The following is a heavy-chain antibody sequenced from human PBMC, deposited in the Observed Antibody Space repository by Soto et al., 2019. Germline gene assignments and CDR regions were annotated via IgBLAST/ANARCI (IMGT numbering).Heavy chain of an antibody. Sequence: PSETLSLTCAVSGGSISSGGYSWSWIRQPPGKGLEWIGYIYHTGSTNYNPSLKSRVTISVDTSKNQFSLKLSSVTAADTAVYYCARDRSGNHDYWGQGTLVTVSS. CDR3: ARDRSGNHDY. J-gene: IGHJ4*02. CDR1: GGSISSGGYS. CDR2: IYHTGST. D-gene: IGHD5-12*01. V-gene: IGHV4-61*08.